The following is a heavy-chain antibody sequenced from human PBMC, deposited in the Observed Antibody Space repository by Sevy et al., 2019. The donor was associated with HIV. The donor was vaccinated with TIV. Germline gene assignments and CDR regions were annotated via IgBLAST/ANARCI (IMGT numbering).Heavy chain of an antibody. CDR2: TYYRSKWYN. CDR3: ARDTGYSGYDRNFYYYYYGMDV. J-gene: IGHJ6*02. Sequence: SQTLSLTCAISGDSVSSNSAAWNWIRQSPSRGLEWLGRTYYRSKWYNDYEVSVKSRITINPDTSKNQFSLQLNSVTPEDTAVYYSARDTGYSGYDRNFYYYYYGMDVWGQGTTVTVSS. CDR1: GDSVSSNSAA. D-gene: IGHD5-12*01. V-gene: IGHV6-1*01.